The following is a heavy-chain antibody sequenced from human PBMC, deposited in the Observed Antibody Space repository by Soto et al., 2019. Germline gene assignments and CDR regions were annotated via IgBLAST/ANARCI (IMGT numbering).Heavy chain of an antibody. CDR1: GYTFTTYA. Sequence: GASVKVSCKASGYTFTTYAIHWVRQAPGQRLEWMGWINPGNGNTKHSQMFQGRVTITRDTSASTAYMELSSLRSEDTAVYYFARAGRYYDNSAYYSTKIWFDPWGQGTLVTVSS. D-gene: IGHD3-22*01. V-gene: IGHV1-3*01. CDR3: ARAGRYYDNSAYYSTKIWFDP. J-gene: IGHJ5*02. CDR2: INPGNGNT.